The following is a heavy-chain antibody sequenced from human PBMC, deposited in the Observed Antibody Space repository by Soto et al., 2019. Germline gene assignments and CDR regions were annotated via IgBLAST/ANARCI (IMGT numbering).Heavy chain of an antibody. V-gene: IGHV4-39*01. CDR1: RGSISESNYY. CDR3: VSQRTTVPTQAYFDY. Sequence: SETLSLTCTVSRGSISESNYYWGWIRQPPGKGLEWIGSVFYSGITYYKSSLKSRVTISVDTSKNRFSLSLTSVTASDTAVYFCVSQRTTVPTQAYFDYWGPGALVTVSS. J-gene: IGHJ4*02. CDR2: VFYSGIT. D-gene: IGHD4-17*01.